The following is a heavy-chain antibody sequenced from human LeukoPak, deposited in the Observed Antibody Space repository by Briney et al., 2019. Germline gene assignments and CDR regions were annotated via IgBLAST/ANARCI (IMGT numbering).Heavy chain of an antibody. V-gene: IGHV4-30-4*01. CDR3: ARLGYCSSTSCYTLQGWFDP. J-gene: IGHJ5*02. Sequence: SETLSLTCTVSGRSISSGDYYWSWIRQPPGKGLEWIGYIYYSGSTYYNPSLKSRVTISVDTSKNQFSLKLSSVTAADTAVYYCARLGYCSSTSCYTLQGWFDPWGQGTLVTVSS. CDR2: IYYSGST. CDR1: GRSISSGDYY. D-gene: IGHD2-2*02.